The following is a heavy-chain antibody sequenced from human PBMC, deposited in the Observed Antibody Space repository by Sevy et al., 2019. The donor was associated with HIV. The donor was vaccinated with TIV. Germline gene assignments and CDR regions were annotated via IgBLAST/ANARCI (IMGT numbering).Heavy chain of an antibody. CDR3: ARDRDLSGSYLEYYYYAMDV. CDR1: GYTFTTYY. J-gene: IGHJ6*02. CDR2: IDPSGST. Sequence: PSVKVSCKASGYTFTTYYIHWVRQAPGQGLEWMGLIDPSGSTRYAQKFQGRVSMTRDTCTTTLYMELSSLTSEDTAVYYCARDRDLSGSYLEYYYYAMDVWGQGTTVTVSS. D-gene: IGHD1-26*01. V-gene: IGHV1-46*01.